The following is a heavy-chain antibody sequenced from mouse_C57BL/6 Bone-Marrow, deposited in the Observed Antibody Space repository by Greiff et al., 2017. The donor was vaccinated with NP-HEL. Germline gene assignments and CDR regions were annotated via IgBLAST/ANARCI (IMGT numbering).Heavy chain of an antibody. CDR3: ARPHYYGSSHWYFDV. V-gene: IGHV1-59*01. Sequence: LQQSGAELVRPGTSVKLSCKASGYTFTSYWMHWVKQRPGQGLEWIGVIDPSDSYTNYNQKFKGKATLTVDTSSSTAYMQLSSLTSEDSAVYYCARPHYYGSSHWYFDVWGTGTTVTVSS. D-gene: IGHD1-1*01. CDR1: GYTFTSYW. J-gene: IGHJ1*03. CDR2: IDPSDSYT.